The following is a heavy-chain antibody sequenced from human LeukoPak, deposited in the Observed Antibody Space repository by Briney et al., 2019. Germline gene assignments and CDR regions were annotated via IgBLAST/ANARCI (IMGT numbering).Heavy chain of an antibody. V-gene: IGHV4-39*07. CDR3: ARKSGYDFAFDI. D-gene: IGHD5-12*01. Sequence: SETLSLTCTVSGGSISSSSYYWGWIRQPPGKGLEWIGSIYYSGSTYYNPSLKSRVTISVDTSKNQFSLKLSSVTAADTAVYYCARKSGYDFAFDIWGQGTMVTVSS. CDR2: IYYSGST. CDR1: GGSISSSSYY. J-gene: IGHJ3*02.